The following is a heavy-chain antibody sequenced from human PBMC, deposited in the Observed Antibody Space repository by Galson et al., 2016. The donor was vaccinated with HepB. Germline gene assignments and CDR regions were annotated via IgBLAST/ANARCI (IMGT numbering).Heavy chain of an antibody. D-gene: IGHD6-13*01. CDR1: GGSFRNYY. CDR2: INQSGST. J-gene: IGHJ3*02. V-gene: IGHV4-34*01. Sequence: ETLSLTCAVYGGSFRNYYWSWIRLPPGKGLEWIGEINQSGSTNYNPSLKSRVAISVDTSRNEFSLKLSSVTAADTAVSYCAREHYTSSWYSQAQRRKNDAFDIWGQGTMVTVSS. CDR3: AREHYTSSWYSQAQRRKNDAFDI.